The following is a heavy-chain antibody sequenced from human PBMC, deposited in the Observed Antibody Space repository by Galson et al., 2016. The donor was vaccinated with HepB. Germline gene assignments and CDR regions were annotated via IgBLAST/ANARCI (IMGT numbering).Heavy chain of an antibody. CDR1: GFSLSTYA. D-gene: IGHD4-23*01. J-gene: IGHJ4*02. Sequence: SLRLSCAVSGFSLSTYAVHWVRQAPGKGLEWVALMSHDGKNTNYADSVQGRFTISRDNSKNTLYLQMDNLRPEDPAVYYCEKDAVVLVCYFDSWGRGTLVTVSS. CDR2: MSHDGKNT. V-gene: IGHV3-30*04. CDR3: EKDAVVLVCYFDS.